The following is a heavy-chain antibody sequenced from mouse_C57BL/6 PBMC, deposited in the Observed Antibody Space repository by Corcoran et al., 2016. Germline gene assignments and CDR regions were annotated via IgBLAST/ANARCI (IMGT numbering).Heavy chain of an antibody. D-gene: IGHD4-1*02. CDR2: IDPSDSYT. V-gene: IGHV1-50*01. J-gene: IGHJ2*01. Sequence: QVQLQQPGAELVKPGASVKLSCKASGYTFTSYWMQWVKQRPGQGLEWIGEIDPSDSYTNYNQKFKGKATLTVDTSSSTAYMQLSSLTSEDSAVYYCASSTGTSNYWGQGTTLTVSS. CDR1: GYTFTSYW. CDR3: ASSTGTSNY.